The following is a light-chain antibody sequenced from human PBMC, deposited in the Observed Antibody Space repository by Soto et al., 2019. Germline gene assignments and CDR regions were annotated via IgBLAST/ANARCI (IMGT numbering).Light chain of an antibody. CDR3: HQYNTWPQT. Sequence: DIPMTQSPSSLSASVGDRVTITCRASQSISSYLNWYQQKPGKAPKLLIYAASSLQSGVPSRFSGSGSGTDFALTISSLQSEDFGVYYCHQYNTWPQTFGQGTKLEI. CDR2: AAS. J-gene: IGKJ2*01. V-gene: IGKV1-39*01. CDR1: QSISSY.